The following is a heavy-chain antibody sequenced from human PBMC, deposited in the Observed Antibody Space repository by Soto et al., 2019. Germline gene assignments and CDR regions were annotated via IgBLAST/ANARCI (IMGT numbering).Heavy chain of an antibody. D-gene: IGHD6-19*01. CDR2: IWYDASNK. V-gene: IGHV3-33*01. CDR1: GFTFSSYG. J-gene: IGHJ4*02. CDR3: ARDCAGYSSGWYQRGGFDY. Sequence: QVQLVESGGGVVQPGRSLRLSCAASGFTFSSYGMHWVRQAPGKGLEWVAVIWYDASNKYYADSVKGRFTISRDNSKNTTYLQRHSLRAEDTAVYYCARDCAGYSSGWYQRGGFDYWGQGTLVTVSS.